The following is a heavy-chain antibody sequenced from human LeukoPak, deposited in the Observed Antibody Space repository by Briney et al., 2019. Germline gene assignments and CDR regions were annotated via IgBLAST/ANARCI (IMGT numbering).Heavy chain of an antibody. J-gene: IGHJ4*02. Sequence: SEALSLTCAVCGYSISSGYYWGWIRQPPGKGLGWVGSNYHSGSTYYNPSLKSRVTISVDTSKNQCSLKLSSVTAADTAVYYCARDREFDYGSGTTPFDYWGQGTLVTVSS. CDR1: GYSISSGYY. CDR3: ARDREFDYGSGTTPFDY. V-gene: IGHV4-38-2*02. CDR2: NYHSGST. D-gene: IGHD3-10*01.